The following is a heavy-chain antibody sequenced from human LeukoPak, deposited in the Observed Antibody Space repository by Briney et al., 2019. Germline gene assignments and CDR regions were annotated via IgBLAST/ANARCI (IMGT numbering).Heavy chain of an antibody. Sequence: GGPLRLSCTASGFTFGDYVMSWVRQAPGKGLDWVGFIRSKAYGGTTKNAASVKGRFTISRDDSRSIAYLQMNSLKTEDTAVYYCTRRYNYDSSGYYYVRDAFDIWGQGTMVTVSS. J-gene: IGHJ3*02. CDR2: IRSKAYGGTT. CDR3: TRRYNYDSSGYYYVRDAFDI. D-gene: IGHD3-22*01. V-gene: IGHV3-49*04. CDR1: GFTFGDYV.